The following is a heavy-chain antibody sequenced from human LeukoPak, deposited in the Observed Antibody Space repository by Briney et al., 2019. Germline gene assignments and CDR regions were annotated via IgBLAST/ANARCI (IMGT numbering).Heavy chain of an antibody. D-gene: IGHD3-10*01. CDR2: IIPIFGTA. CDR3: ARDLFTMVRGVIITPGEWSYYYYMDV. J-gene: IGHJ6*03. CDR1: GGTFSNFV. V-gene: IGHV1-69*13. Sequence: VASVKVSCKASGGTFSNFVISWVRQAPGQGLEWMGRIIPIFGTANYAQKFQGRVTITADESTSTAYMELSSLRSEDTAVYYCARDLFTMVRGVIITPGEWSYYYYMDVWGEGTTVTISS.